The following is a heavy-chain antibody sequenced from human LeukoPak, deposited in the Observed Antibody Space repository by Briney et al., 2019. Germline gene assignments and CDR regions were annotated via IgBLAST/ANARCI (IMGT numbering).Heavy chain of an antibody. Sequence: GGSLRLSCAVSGFTIRIYGMHWVRQAPGKGLEWVAMISHDGGAKYYGDSVKGRFTISRDDSKNTLYLQMNSLSTEDTALYYCAKDWGSCDWYNYFDPWGQGTLVTVSS. D-gene: IGHD6-19*01. CDR1: GFTIRIYG. CDR3: AKDWGSCDWYNYFDP. J-gene: IGHJ5*02. V-gene: IGHV3-30*18. CDR2: ISHDGGAK.